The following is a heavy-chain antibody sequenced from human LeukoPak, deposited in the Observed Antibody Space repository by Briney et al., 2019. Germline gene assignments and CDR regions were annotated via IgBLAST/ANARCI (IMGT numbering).Heavy chain of an antibody. CDR3: ARVNFGWFGEQYYYGMDV. CDR2: IYYSGST. D-gene: IGHD3-10*01. V-gene: IGHV4-59*01. CDR1: GGSISSYY. J-gene: IGHJ6*02. Sequence: SETLSLTCTVSGGSISSYYWSWIRQPPGKGLEWIGYIYYSGSTNYSPSLKSRVTISVDTSKNQFSLKLSSVTAADTAVYYCARVNFGWFGEQYYYGMDVWGQGTTVTVSS.